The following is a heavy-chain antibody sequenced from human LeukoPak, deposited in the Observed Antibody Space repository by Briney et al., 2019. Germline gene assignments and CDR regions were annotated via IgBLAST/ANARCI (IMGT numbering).Heavy chain of an antibody. D-gene: IGHD3-9*01. CDR1: GFTFSSYW. CDR3: AKDLDGPPTDY. V-gene: IGHV3-30*18. CDR2: ISYDGSNK. J-gene: IGHJ4*02. Sequence: GGSLRLSCAASGFTFSSYWMSWVRQAPGKGLEWVAFISYDGSNKYSADSVKGRFTISRDNSKNTVYLQMNSLRAEDTAVYYCAKDLDGPPTDYWGQGTLITVSS.